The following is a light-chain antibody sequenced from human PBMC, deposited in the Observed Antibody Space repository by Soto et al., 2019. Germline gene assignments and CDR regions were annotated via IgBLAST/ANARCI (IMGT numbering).Light chain of an antibody. CDR1: SSNIGAVYD. CDR3: QCYDSSLSGYV. CDR2: GNS. J-gene: IGLJ1*01. Sequence: QSVLTQPPSVSGAPGQRVTISCAGSSSNIGAVYDVHWYQQLPRTAPKLLIYGNSNRPSGVPDRFSGSKSGTSASLAITGIQAEDEADYYCQCYDSSLSGYVFGTGTKVTVL. V-gene: IGLV1-40*01.